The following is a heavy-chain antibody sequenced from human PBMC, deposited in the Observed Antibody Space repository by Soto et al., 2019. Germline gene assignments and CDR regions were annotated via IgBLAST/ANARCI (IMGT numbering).Heavy chain of an antibody. CDR2: IYYSGST. J-gene: IGHJ6*02. CDR3: ARGGASLIAARLYYYYGMDV. CDR1: GGSISSYY. D-gene: IGHD6-6*01. Sequence: ASETLSLTCTVSGGSISSYYWSWIRQPPGKGLEWIGYIYYSGSTNYNPSLKSRVTISVDTSKNQFSLKLSSVTAADTAVYYCARGGASLIAARLYYYYGMDVWGQGTTVTVSS. V-gene: IGHV4-59*01.